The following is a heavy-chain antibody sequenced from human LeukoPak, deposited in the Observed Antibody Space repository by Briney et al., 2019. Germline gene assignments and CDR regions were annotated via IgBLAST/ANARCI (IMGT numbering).Heavy chain of an antibody. Sequence: PSETLSPTCTVSGGSISSSSYYWGWIRQPPGKGLEWIGSIYYSGSTYYNPSLKSRVTISVDTSKNQFSLKLSSVTAADTAVYYCARLGYGSGSYYKRDFDYWGQGTLVTVSS. J-gene: IGHJ4*02. D-gene: IGHD3-10*01. CDR2: IYYSGST. CDR1: GGSISSSSYY. V-gene: IGHV4-39*01. CDR3: ARLGYGSGSYYKRDFDY.